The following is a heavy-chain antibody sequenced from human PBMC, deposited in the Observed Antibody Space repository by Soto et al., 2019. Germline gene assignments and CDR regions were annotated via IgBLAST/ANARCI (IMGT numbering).Heavy chain of an antibody. D-gene: IGHD3-10*01. CDR2: IYPGDSDT. V-gene: IGHV5-51*01. J-gene: IGHJ6*02. Sequence: GESLKISCKGSGYSFTSYWIGCVRQMPGKGLEWMGIIYPGDSDTRYSPSFQGQVTISADKSISTAYLQWSSLKASDTAMYYCARNFYYGSGSTIYYYYGMDVWGQGTTVIVSS. CDR3: ARNFYYGSGSTIYYYYGMDV. CDR1: GYSFTSYW.